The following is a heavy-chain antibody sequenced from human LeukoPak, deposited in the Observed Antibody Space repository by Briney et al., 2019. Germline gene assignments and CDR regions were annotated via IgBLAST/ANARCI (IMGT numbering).Heavy chain of an antibody. CDR1: GFTFSTYA. Sequence: SLRLSCAASGFTFSTYAFHWVLQAPGTGLEWVAVISSDGKSKIYADSVKGRFTISRDNSKNTLFLQMNSLRTEDTAVYYCARDPMADFDYWGQGALVTVSS. D-gene: IGHD2-8*01. J-gene: IGHJ4*02. V-gene: IGHV3-30*04. CDR2: ISSDGKSK. CDR3: ARDPMADFDY.